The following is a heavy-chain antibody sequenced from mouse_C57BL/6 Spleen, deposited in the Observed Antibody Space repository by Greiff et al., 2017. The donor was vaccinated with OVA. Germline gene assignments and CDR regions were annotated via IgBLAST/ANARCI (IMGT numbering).Heavy chain of an antibody. D-gene: IGHD1-1*01. CDR1: GYTFNSYR. Sequence: QVQLQQPGAELVKPGASVKESCKASGYTFNSYRMHRVKQRPGQGLEWIGRIHPSDSDTNYNQKFKGKATLTLHTSSITAYTQLSSLTSEDSAVYYCAIWVYYGSSGAWFAYWGQGTLVTVSA. CDR3: AIWVYYGSSGAWFAY. J-gene: IGHJ3*01. CDR2: IHPSDSDT. V-gene: IGHV1-74*01.